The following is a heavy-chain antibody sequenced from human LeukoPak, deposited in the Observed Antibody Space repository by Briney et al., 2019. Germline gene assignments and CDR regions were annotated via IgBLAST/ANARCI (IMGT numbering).Heavy chain of an antibody. CDR2: ISSSGSTI. CDR1: GFTFSSYV. V-gene: IGHV3-11*01. D-gene: IGHD3-22*01. Sequence: GGSLRLSCVVSGFTFSSYVMSWIRQAPGKGLEWVSYISSSGSTIYYADSVKGRFTISRDNAKNSLYLQMNSLRAEDTAVYYCARDYYDSSGYYYFDYWGQGTLVTVSS. CDR3: ARDYYDSSGYYYFDY. J-gene: IGHJ4*02.